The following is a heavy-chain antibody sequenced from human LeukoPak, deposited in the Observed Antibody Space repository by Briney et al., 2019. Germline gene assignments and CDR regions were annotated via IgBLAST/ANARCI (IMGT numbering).Heavy chain of an antibody. D-gene: IGHD6-19*01. Sequence: SETLSLTCTVSGGSISSYYWSWIRQPPGKGLEWIGYIYYSGSTNYNPSLKSRVTTSVDTSKNQFSLKLSSVTAADTAVYYCARVGVNSSGLDYYYYYYYMDVWGKGTTVTVSS. J-gene: IGHJ6*03. CDR2: IYYSGST. CDR1: GGSISSYY. V-gene: IGHV4-59*01. CDR3: ARVGVNSSGLDYYYYYYYMDV.